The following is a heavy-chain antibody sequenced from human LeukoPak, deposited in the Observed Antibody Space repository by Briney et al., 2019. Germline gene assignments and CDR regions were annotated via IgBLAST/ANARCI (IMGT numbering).Heavy chain of an antibody. D-gene: IGHD3-10*01. CDR3: AKVALLWFGELIDY. J-gene: IGHJ4*02. Sequence: GTLRLSCAASGFTFSSYGMSWVRQAPGKGLEWVSAISGSGGSTYYADSVKGRFTISRDNSKNTLYLQMNSLRAEDTAVYYCAKVALLWFGELIDYWGQGTLVTVSS. V-gene: IGHV3-23*01. CDR2: ISGSGGST. CDR1: GFTFSSYG.